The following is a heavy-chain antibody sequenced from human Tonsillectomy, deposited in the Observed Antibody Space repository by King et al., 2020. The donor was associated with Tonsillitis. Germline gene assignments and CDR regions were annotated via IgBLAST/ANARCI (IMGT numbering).Heavy chain of an antibody. V-gene: IGHV3-30-3*01. CDR1: GFTFSSYG. Sequence: VQLVESGGGVVQPGRSLRLSCAASGFTFSSYGMHWVRQAPGKGLEWVAIISYDGSNKYNADSVKGRFTISRDNSKNTLYLQMNSLRAEDTAVYYCARDQGAGRSGFGGFDPWGQGTLITVSS. CDR2: ISYDGSNK. D-gene: IGHD3-16*01. CDR3: ARDQGAGRSGFGGFDP. J-gene: IGHJ5*02.